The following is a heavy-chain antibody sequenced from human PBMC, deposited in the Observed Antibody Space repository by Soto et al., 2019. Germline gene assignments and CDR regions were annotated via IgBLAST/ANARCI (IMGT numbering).Heavy chain of an antibody. CDR3: ASARGLGVFDI. CDR1: GFTFSTFG. J-gene: IGHJ3*02. CDR2: TWFDGRDS. V-gene: IGHV3-33*01. Sequence: GGSLRLSCAASGFTFSTFGMHWVRQAPGKGLEWVGFTWFDGRDSKFADSVKGRFTMSRDNSRNTLYLQMNNLRVEDTAVYYCASARGLGVFDIWGQGTMVTVSS. D-gene: IGHD2-21*01.